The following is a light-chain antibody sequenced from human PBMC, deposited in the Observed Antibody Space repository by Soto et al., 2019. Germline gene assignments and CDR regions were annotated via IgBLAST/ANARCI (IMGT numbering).Light chain of an antibody. J-gene: IGKJ2*01. Sequence: ETVMTQSPATLSVSPGERATLSCRASQGVSSNLAGYQQKPCQPPRLLIYSASTRATGLPARFRGSGSGTEFTLTISSLQSEDFAVYYCQQYNNWPAITFGQGAKLEIK. V-gene: IGKV3-15*01. CDR1: QGVSSN. CDR3: QQYNNWPAIT. CDR2: SAS.